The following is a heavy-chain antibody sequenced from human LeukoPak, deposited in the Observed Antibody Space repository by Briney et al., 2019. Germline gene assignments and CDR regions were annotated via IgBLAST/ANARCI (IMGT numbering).Heavy chain of an antibody. D-gene: IGHD3-10*01. CDR3: ARDLGGNHGMDV. V-gene: IGHV4-59*01. J-gene: IGHJ6*02. CDR1: GGSISSYY. Sequence: SETLSLTCTVSGGSISSYYWSWIRQPPGKGLEWIGYIYFSGSTNYNPSLKSRVTISVDTSKNQFSLKLSSVTAADTAVYYCARDLGGNHGMDVWGQGTTVTVSS. CDR2: IYFSGST.